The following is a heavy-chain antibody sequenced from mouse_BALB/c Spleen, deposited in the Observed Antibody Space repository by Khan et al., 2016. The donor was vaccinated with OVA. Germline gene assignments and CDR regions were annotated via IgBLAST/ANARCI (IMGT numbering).Heavy chain of an antibody. V-gene: IGHV2-6-1*01. Sequence: QMQLEKSGPGLVAPSQSLSITCTISGFSLTNYGVHWVRLPPGKGLEWLVVIWSDGSTTYNSALKSRLSISKDNSKSQVFLKMNSLQTDDTAMYYCARQPYYHYYVMDYWGQGTSVTVSS. CDR1: GFSLTNYG. J-gene: IGHJ4*01. CDR2: IWSDGST. D-gene: IGHD2-10*01. CDR3: ARQPYYHYYVMDY.